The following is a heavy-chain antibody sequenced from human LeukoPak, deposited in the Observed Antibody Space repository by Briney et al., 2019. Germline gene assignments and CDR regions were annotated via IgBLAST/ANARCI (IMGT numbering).Heavy chain of an antibody. J-gene: IGHJ4*02. D-gene: IGHD6-13*01. CDR3: ARAGYSSSWYLIY. V-gene: IGHV1-69*04. Sequence: SVKVSCKASGGTFSSYAISWVRQAPGQGLEWMGRIIPILGIANYAQKFQGRVTITADKSTSAAYMELSSLRSEDTAVYYCARAGYSSSWYLIYWGQGTLVTVSS. CDR1: GGTFSSYA. CDR2: IIPILGIA.